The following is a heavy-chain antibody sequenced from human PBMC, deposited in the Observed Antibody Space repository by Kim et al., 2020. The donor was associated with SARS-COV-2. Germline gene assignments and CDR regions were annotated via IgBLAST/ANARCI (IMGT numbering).Heavy chain of an antibody. CDR3: AKDPLPTGANWFDP. CDR2: IWYDGSNK. Sequence: GGSLRLSCAASGFTFSSYAMHWVRQAPGKGLEWVAVIWYDGSNKYYADSVKGRFTISRDNSKNTLYLQMNSLRAEDTAVYYCAKDPLPTGANWFDPWGQGTLVTVSS. V-gene: IGHV3-33*06. J-gene: IGHJ5*02. CDR1: GFTFSSYA.